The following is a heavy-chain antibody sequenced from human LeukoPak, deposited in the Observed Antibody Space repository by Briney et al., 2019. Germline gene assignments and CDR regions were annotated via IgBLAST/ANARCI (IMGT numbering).Heavy chain of an antibody. CDR1: GFTFSSYG. D-gene: IGHD3-22*01. V-gene: IGHV3-30*18. CDR2: ISYDGSNK. CDR3: AKGSRSSGHYSDY. Sequence: PGGSLRLSCAASGFTFSSYGMHWVRQAPGKGLEWVVVISYDGSNKYYADSVKGRFTVSRDNSNNTLYLQMNSLRAEDTAVYYCAKGSRSSGHYSDYWGQGTLVTVSS. J-gene: IGHJ4*02.